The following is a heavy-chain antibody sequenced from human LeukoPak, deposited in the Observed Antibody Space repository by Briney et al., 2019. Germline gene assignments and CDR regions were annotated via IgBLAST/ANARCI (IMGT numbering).Heavy chain of an antibody. CDR1: GYTFTSYG. CDR3: ASAPFGVVISDDGWFHP. V-gene: IGHV1-18*01. D-gene: IGHD3-3*01. Sequence: GASVKVSCKASGYTFTSYGISWVRRAPGQGLEWVGWISAYNGNTNYAQKLQGRVTMTTDTSTSTAYMELRSLRSDDTAVYYCASAPFGVVISDDGWFHPWGQGTLVTVSS. CDR2: ISAYNGNT. J-gene: IGHJ5*02.